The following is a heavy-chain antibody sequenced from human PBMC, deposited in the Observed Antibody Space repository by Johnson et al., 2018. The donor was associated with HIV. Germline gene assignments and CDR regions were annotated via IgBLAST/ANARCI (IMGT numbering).Heavy chain of an antibody. CDR1: GFTFSSYA. V-gene: IGHV3-30-3*01. J-gene: IGHJ3*02. Sequence: QVQLVESGGGVVQPGRSLRLSCAASGFTFSSYAMHWVRQAPGKGLAWVAVISYDGSNKYYADSVKGRFTISRDNSKNTLYLQMNSLRAEDTAVYYCAKDERAAAGTRGLDAFDIWGQGTMVTVSS. CDR3: AKDERAAAGTRGLDAFDI. CDR2: ISYDGSNK. D-gene: IGHD6-13*01.